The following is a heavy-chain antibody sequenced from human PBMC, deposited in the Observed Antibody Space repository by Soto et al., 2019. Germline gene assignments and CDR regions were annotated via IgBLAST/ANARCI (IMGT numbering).Heavy chain of an antibody. D-gene: IGHD3-10*01. CDR1: GFTFGDYA. Sequence: GGSLRLSCTASGFTFGDYAMSWFRQAPGKGLEWVGFIRSKAYGGTTEYAASAKGRFTISRDDSKSIAYLQMNSLKTEDTAVYYCTRGPGLLWFGESPPWFDPWGQGTLVTVSS. CDR3: TRGPGLLWFGESPPWFDP. V-gene: IGHV3-49*03. CDR2: IRSKAYGGTT. J-gene: IGHJ5*02.